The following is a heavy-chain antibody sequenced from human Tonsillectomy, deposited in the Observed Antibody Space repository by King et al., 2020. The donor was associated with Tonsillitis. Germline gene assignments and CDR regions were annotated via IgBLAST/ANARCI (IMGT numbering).Heavy chain of an antibody. V-gene: IGHV3-53*04. J-gene: IGHJ6*03. CDR3: ARDRSIFGIIGDDMDV. CDR1: WFTVSSNH. Sequence: VQLVESGGGLVQPGGSLRLSCASFWFTVSSNHMSWVRQAPGQGLEWGSVIYSGGSTYYAESLKGRFTTSRHNSKNTLYLQMNSLRAEDTAVYYCARDRSIFGIIGDDMDVWGKGTTVTVSS. D-gene: IGHD3-3*01. CDR2: IYSGGST.